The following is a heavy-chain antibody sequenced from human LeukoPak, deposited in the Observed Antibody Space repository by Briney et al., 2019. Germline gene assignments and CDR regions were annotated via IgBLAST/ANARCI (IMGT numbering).Heavy chain of an antibody. CDR3: ARGETTVTYFDY. CDR1: GYTFTGYY. D-gene: IGHD4-17*01. Sequence: GASVKVSCKAPGYTFTGYYIHWVRQAPGQGLEWMAWINPNSGGTNYAQKFQGRVTMTRDTSISTAYMELSRLRSDDTAVYYCARGETTVTYFDYWGQGTLVTVSS. CDR2: INPNSGGT. V-gene: IGHV1-2*02. J-gene: IGHJ4*02.